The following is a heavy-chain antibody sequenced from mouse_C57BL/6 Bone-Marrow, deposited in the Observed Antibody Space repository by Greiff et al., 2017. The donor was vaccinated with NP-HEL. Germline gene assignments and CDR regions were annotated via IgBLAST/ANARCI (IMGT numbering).Heavy chain of an antibody. Sequence: QVQLQQPGAELVKPGASVKVSCKASGYTFTSYWMHWVKQRPGQGLEWIGRIHPSDSDTNYNHKFKGKATLTVDKSSSTAYMQLSSLTSEDSAVYYCAIEGTTVVALYYYAMDYWGQGTSVTVSS. V-gene: IGHV1-74*01. CDR2: IHPSDSDT. CDR3: AIEGTTVVALYYYAMDY. CDR1: GYTFTSYW. D-gene: IGHD1-1*01. J-gene: IGHJ4*01.